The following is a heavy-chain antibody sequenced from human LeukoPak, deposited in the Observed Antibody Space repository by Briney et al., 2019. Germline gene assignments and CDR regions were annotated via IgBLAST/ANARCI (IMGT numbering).Heavy chain of an antibody. D-gene: IGHD4-23*01. Sequence: ASVKVPCKASGYTFSDYYMHWVRQAPGQGLEWMGWINPSSGDTNYAQKFQGRVTMTRDTSISTAYMERSWLRADDTAIYYCARDVHDYGGNSGFDYWGQGSLVIVSS. J-gene: IGHJ4*02. V-gene: IGHV1-2*02. CDR3: ARDVHDYGGNSGFDY. CDR1: GYTFSDYY. CDR2: INPSSGDT.